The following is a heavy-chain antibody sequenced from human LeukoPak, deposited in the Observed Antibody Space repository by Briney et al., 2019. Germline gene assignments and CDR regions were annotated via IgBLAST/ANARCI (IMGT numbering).Heavy chain of an antibody. J-gene: IGHJ4*02. CDR3: ARQGSSYYSEIDY. CDR2: IYYSGST. V-gene: IGHV4-59*08. CDR1: LGSICGSY. D-gene: IGHD3-22*01. Sequence: SETLSVTSTFPLGSICGSYWSCSRQPPGKGLEWIGYIYYSGSTNYNPSLKSRVTISVDTSKNQFSLKLSSVTAADTAVYYCARQGSSYYSEIDYWGQGTLVTVSS.